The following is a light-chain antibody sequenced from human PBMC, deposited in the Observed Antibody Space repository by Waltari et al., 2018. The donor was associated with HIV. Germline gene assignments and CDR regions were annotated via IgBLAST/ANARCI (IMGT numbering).Light chain of an antibody. J-gene: IGLJ3*02. V-gene: IGLV3-25*03. CDR2: KDT. Sequence: SYELTQPPSVSVSPGQTARIPCSGDALPKPYAYWYQQRPGQAPVLVIYKDTERPSGIPERFSGSSSGTTATLTIIGVQAQDEADYHCQSADSNASLWVFGGGTKLTVL. CDR1: ALPKPY. CDR3: QSADSNASLWV.